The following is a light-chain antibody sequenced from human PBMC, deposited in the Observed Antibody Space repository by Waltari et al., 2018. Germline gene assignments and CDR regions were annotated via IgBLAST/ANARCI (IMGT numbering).Light chain of an antibody. CDR3: QTGGHGTWV. CDR2: VNRYGSH. J-gene: IGLJ3*02. CDR1: SGHSTNV. Sequence: QLVLTQSPSASASLGASVKLTCTLTSGHSTNVLAWLQKRPERGPRYLMKVNRYGSHNKGDEIPARFSGSSSGAEHYLTISSLQSEDEADYYCQTGGHGTWVFGGGTKLTVL. V-gene: IGLV4-69*01.